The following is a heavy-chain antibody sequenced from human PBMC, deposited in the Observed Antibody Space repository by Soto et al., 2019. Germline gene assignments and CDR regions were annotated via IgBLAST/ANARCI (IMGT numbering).Heavy chain of an antibody. CDR2: FDPEDGET. J-gene: IGHJ4*02. CDR1: GYTLTELS. CDR3: ATLRYYDSSGYYYPRGPFDY. D-gene: IGHD3-22*01. V-gene: IGHV1-24*01. Sequence: EASVKVSCKVSGYTLTELSMHWVRQAPGKGLEWMGGFDPEDGETIYAQKFQGRVTMTEDTSTDTAYMELSSLRSEDTAVYYCATLRYYDSSGYYYPRGPFDYWGQGTLVTVSS.